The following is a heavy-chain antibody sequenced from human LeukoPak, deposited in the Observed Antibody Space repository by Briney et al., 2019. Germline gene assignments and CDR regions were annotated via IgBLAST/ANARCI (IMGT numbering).Heavy chain of an antibody. V-gene: IGHV4-4*07. J-gene: IGHJ4*02. CDR1: GGSITSYY. CDR3: ASGSGQLWLN. D-gene: IGHD5-18*01. CDR2: IHTSRST. Sequence: SETLSLTCTVSGGSITSYYWSWIRQPAGKGLEWIGRIHTSRSTNYNPSLKSRVTMSVDTSKNQFSLKLSSVTAADTAVYYCASGSGQLWLNWGQGTLVTVSS.